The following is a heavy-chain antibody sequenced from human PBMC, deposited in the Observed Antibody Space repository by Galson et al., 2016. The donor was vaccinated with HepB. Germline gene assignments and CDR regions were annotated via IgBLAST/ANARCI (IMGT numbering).Heavy chain of an antibody. J-gene: IGHJ4*02. D-gene: IGHD2-8*02. V-gene: IGHV3-7*01. CDR3: TRGNLVGY. CDR2: INRAGSET. Sequence: PGKGLEWVGNINRAGSETNYVDSVKGRFTISRDNAKNSLFLQMNSLRVGDTAVYYCTRGNLVGYWGQGTLVIVSS.